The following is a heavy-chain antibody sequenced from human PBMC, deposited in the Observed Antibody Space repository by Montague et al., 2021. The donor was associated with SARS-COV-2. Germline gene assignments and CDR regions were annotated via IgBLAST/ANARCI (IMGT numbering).Heavy chain of an antibody. D-gene: IGHD3-16*02. CDR1: GFTFSNYA. J-gene: IGHJ6*02. Sequence: SLRLSCAASGFTFSNYAMHWVRQAPGKGLEWVAVISYDGSNKYYADSVKGRFTISRDNSKNTLYLQMNSLRAEDTAVYYCARDRGMITFGGVIVIDGMDVWGQGTTVTVSS. CDR2: ISYDGSNK. V-gene: IGHV3-30-3*01. CDR3: ARDRGMITFGGVIVIDGMDV.